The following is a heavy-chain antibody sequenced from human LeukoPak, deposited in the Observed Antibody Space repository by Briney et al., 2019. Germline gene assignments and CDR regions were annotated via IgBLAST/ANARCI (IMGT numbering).Heavy chain of an antibody. CDR2: MNPNSGNT. V-gene: IGHV1-8*02. CDR3: ARVIYSSSCFDY. J-gene: IGHJ4*02. CDR1: GYTFTGYY. Sequence: ASVKVSCKASGYTFTGYYMHWVRQAPGQGLEWMGWMNPNSGNTGYAQKFQGRVTMTRNTSISTAYMGLSSLRSEDTAVYYCARVIYSSSCFDYWGQGTLVTVSS. D-gene: IGHD6-13*01.